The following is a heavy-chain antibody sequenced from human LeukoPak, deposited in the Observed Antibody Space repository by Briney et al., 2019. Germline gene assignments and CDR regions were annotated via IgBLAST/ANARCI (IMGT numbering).Heavy chain of an antibody. Sequence: SETLSLTCAVSGYSISSGYYWGWIRQPPGEGLEWIGSIYHSGSTYYNPSLKSRVTISVDTSKNQFSLKLSSVTAADTAVYYCARHAYYYDSSAYPDAFDIWGQGTMVTVSS. V-gene: IGHV4-38-2*01. CDR1: GYSISSGYY. CDR2: IYHSGST. D-gene: IGHD3-22*01. J-gene: IGHJ3*02. CDR3: ARHAYYYDSSAYPDAFDI.